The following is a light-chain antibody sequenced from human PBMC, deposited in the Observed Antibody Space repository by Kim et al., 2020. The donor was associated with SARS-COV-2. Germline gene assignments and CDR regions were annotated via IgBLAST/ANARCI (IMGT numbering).Light chain of an antibody. J-gene: IGLJ3*02. CDR1: SSNIGAGYD. CDR2: GNS. CDR3: QSYDSSLSGWV. Sequence: QSGLTQPPSVSGAPGQRVTISCTGSSSNIGAGYDVHWYQQLPGTAPKLLIYGNSNRPSGVPDRFSGSKSGTSASLAITGLQAEDGADYLCQSYDSSLSGWVFGGGTQLTVL. V-gene: IGLV1-40*01.